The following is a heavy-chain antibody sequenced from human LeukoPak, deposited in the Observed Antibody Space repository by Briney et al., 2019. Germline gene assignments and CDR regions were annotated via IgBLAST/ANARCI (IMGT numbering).Heavy chain of an antibody. Sequence: ASVKVSCKASGYTFTCYYMRWVRQAPGQGLEWMGIINPSGGSTSYAQKFQGRVTMTRDTSTSTVYMELSSLRSEDTAVYYCARDSSGWYGIDYWGQGTLVTVSS. CDR3: ARDSSGWYGIDY. D-gene: IGHD6-19*01. J-gene: IGHJ4*01. CDR1: GYTFTCYY. CDR2: INPSGGST. V-gene: IGHV1-46*01.